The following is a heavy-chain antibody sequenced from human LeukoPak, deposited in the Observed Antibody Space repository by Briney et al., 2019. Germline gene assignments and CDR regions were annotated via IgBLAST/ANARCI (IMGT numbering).Heavy chain of an antibody. Sequence: GGSLRLSCAASGFMFSSNWMSWVRLAPGKGLEWVANIKEDGTETYYVDSVKGRFTISRDNAKNSLYLQMNSLRVEDTAVYYCAKRFDYWGQGTLVTVSS. CDR1: GFMFSSNW. CDR3: AKRFDY. CDR2: IKEDGTET. J-gene: IGHJ4*02. V-gene: IGHV3-7*03.